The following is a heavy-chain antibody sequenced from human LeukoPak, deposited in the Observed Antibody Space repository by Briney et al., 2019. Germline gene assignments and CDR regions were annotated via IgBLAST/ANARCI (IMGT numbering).Heavy chain of an antibody. CDR2: FDPEDGET. Sequence: ASVKVSCKVSGYTLTELSMHWVRQAPGKGLEWMGGFDPEDGETIYAQKFQGRVTMTEDTSTDTAYMELSSLRSKDTAVYYCATDSTKDVVVPAAIWGQGTLVTVSS. CDR3: ATDSTKDVVVPAAI. CDR1: GYTLTELS. J-gene: IGHJ4*02. V-gene: IGHV1-24*01. D-gene: IGHD2-2*01.